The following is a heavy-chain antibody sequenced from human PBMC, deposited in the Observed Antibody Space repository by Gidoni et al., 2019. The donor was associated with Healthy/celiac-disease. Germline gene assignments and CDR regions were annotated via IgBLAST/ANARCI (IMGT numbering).Heavy chain of an antibody. CDR1: GFTFISYD. Sequence: EVQLVESGGGLVQPGGSLRLSCAASGFTFISYDMHWVRQATGKGLEWVSVIGTAGDTYYPGSVKGRFTISRENAKNSLYLQMNSLRAGDTAVYYCARGGKEYSSSNPFDYWGQGTLVTVSS. V-gene: IGHV3-13*01. CDR2: IGTAGDT. J-gene: IGHJ4*02. CDR3: ARGGKEYSSSNPFDY. D-gene: IGHD6-6*01.